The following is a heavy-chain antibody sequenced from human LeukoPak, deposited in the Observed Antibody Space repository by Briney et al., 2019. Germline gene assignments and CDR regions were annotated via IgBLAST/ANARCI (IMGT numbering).Heavy chain of an antibody. CDR2: INSDGSST. J-gene: IGHJ4*02. D-gene: IGHD6-19*01. CDR3: ARDSSQWLVT. V-gene: IGHV3-74*01. Sequence: PGGSLRLSCAASGFTFSTYWMHWVRQAPGKGLVGVAQINSDGSSTSYADSVKGRFTISRDNAKNTLYLQMISLRAEDTAVYYCARDSSQWLVTWGQGTLVTVSS. CDR1: GFTFSTYW.